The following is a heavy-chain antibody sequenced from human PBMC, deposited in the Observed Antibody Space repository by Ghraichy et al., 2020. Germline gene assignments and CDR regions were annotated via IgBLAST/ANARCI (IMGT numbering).Heavy chain of an antibody. D-gene: IGHD2-2*01. CDR1: GYTFTSYG. J-gene: IGHJ4*02. Sequence: ASVKVSCKASGYTFTSYGISWVRQAPGQGIEWLGWISAYNGNADYAQKFQGRVTMTTDTSTNTAYMDLWSLSSDDTALYYCTRVGSYCTSSSCFDYWGQGTLVTVSS. CDR2: ISAYNGNA. CDR3: TRVGSYCTSSSCFDY. V-gene: IGHV1-18*04.